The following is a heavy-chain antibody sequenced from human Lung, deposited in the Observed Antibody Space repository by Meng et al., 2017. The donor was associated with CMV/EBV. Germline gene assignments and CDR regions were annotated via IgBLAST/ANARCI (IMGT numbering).Heavy chain of an antibody. V-gene: IGHV1-3*01. J-gene: IGHJ4*02. CDR1: GYTFTSYA. CDR2: INAGNGNT. CDR3: ARAGYDSSGYYPQPFDY. Sequence: QVQLVQSGAEVKKPXXXXXXXCKASGYTFTSYAMHWVRQAPGQRLEWMGWINAGNGNTKYSQRFQGRVTITRDTSASTAYMELSSLRSEDTTVYYCARAGYDSSGYYPQPFDYWGQGTLGTVSS. D-gene: IGHD3-22*01.